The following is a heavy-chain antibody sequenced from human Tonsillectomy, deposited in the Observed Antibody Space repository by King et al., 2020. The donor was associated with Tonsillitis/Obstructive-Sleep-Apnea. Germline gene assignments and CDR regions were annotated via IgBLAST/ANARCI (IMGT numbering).Heavy chain of an antibody. V-gene: IGHV3-15*01. CDR3: TLGGPFDY. CDR2: IKNKTDDGAT. D-gene: IGHD3-16*01. CDR1: GFTFSIAS. Sequence: VQLVESGGGLVKPGGSLRLSCAASGFTFSIASMSWVRQAPGKGLEWGGRIKNKTDDGATDYAAPVKGRFTISRDDSKNTLYLQMNSLKTEDSAVYYCTLGGPFDYWGQGTLVTVSS. J-gene: IGHJ4*02.